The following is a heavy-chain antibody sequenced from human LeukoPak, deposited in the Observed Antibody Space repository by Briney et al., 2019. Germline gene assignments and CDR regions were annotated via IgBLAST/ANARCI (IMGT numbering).Heavy chain of an antibody. D-gene: IGHD3-10*01. CDR3: ARDLYGSGSYYNVPFDY. CDR2: INPNSGGT. J-gene: IGHJ4*02. V-gene: IGHV1-2*02. CDR1: GYTFTGYY. Sequence: VASVKVSCKASGYTFTGYYMHWVRQAPGQGLEWMGWINPNSGGTNYAQKFQGRVTMTRDTSISTAYMELSRLRSDDTAVYYCARDLYGSGSYYNVPFDYWGQGTLVTVSS.